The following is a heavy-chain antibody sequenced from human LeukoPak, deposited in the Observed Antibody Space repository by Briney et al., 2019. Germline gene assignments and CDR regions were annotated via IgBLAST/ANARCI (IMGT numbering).Heavy chain of an antibody. CDR2: ISAYNGNT. J-gene: IGHJ4*02. CDR1: GYTFTSYG. Sequence: GASVKVSCKASGYTFTSYGISWVRQAPGQGLEWMGWISAYNGNTNYAQKLQGRVTMTTDTSTSTAYMELRSLRSDDTALYYSARDFESRSVTAGPPRVMAFDYWGGGSLVTVCS. CDR3: ARDFESRSVTAGPPRVMAFDY. D-gene: IGHD6-19*01. V-gene: IGHV1-18*01.